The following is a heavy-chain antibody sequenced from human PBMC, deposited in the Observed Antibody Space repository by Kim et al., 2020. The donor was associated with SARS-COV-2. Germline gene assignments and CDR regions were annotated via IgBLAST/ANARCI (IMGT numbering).Heavy chain of an antibody. CDR2: IYYSGST. D-gene: IGHD3-10*01. Sequence: SETLSLTCTVSGGSISSYYWSWIRQPPGKGLEWIGYIYYSGSTNYNPSLKSRVTISVDTSKNQFSLKLSSVTAADTAVYYCAASGIEPEFDYWGQGTLVTVSS. CDR3: AASGIEPEFDY. CDR1: GGSISSYY. V-gene: IGHV4-59*08. J-gene: IGHJ4*02.